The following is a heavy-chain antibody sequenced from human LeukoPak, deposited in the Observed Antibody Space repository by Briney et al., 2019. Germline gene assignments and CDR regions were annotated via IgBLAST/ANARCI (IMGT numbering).Heavy chain of an antibody. CDR1: GFTFSSYS. CDR3: AKDERNWNYNLASQTYD. D-gene: IGHD1-7*01. J-gene: IGHJ4*02. CDR2: ISSSSSTI. Sequence: GGSLRLSCAASGFTFSSYSMNWVRQAPGKGLEWVSYISSSSSTIYYADSVKGRFTVSRDNSKNTLYLQMSSLRAEDTAVYYCAKDERNWNYNLASQTYDWGQGTLVTVSS. V-gene: IGHV3-48*01.